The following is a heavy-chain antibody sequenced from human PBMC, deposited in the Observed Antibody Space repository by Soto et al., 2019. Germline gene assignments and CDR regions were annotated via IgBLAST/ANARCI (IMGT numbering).Heavy chain of an antibody. Sequence: ASVKVSCKTSGYTFNTYFISWVRQAPGQGLEWMGWISPHNGNTHYAEKFQGRITMTAETITETAYMELRSLRLDDTAVYYCARDTGNYLDDWGQGTPV. J-gene: IGHJ4*02. V-gene: IGHV1-18*01. CDR1: GYTFNTYF. CDR2: ISPHNGNT. D-gene: IGHD3-10*01. CDR3: ARDTGNYLDD.